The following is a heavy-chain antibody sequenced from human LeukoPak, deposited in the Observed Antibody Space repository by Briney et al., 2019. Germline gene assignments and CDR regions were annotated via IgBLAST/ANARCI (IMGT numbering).Heavy chain of an antibody. CDR2: INHSGST. CDR1: GGSFSGYY. Sequence: SETLSLTCAVYGGSFSGYYRSWIRQPPGKGLEWIGEINHSGSTNYNPSLKSRVTISVDTSKNQFSLKLSSVTAADTAVYYCARATADFDYWGQGTLVTVSS. CDR3: ARATADFDY. J-gene: IGHJ4*02. D-gene: IGHD4-17*01. V-gene: IGHV4-34*01.